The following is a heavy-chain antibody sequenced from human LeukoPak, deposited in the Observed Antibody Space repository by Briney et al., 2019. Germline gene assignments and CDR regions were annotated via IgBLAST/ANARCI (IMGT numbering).Heavy chain of an antibody. J-gene: IGHJ6*03. D-gene: IGHD3-3*01. CDR1: GGSISSYY. CDR2: IYYSGST. CDR3: ARGRDFWSGFYYYYMDV. V-gene: IGHV4-59*01. Sequence: PSGTLSLTCTVSGGSISSYYWSWIRQPPGKGLEWIGYIYYSGSTNYNPSLKSRVTISVDTSKNQFSLKLSSVTAADTAVYYCARGRDFWSGFYYYYMDVWGKGTTVTVSS.